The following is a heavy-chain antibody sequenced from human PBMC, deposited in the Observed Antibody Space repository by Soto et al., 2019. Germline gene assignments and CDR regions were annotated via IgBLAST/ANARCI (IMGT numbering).Heavy chain of an antibody. CDR3: ARDGREASGMDV. Sequence: GSLRLSCAASGFTFRIYDMTWVRQAPGKGLEWIGHIYYRGSTIYNPSLRSRSTISVDTSNNQFSLKLNSVTTADTAVYYCARDGREASGMDVWGQGTKVTVSS. D-gene: IGHD1-26*01. J-gene: IGHJ6*02. CDR2: IYYRGST. V-gene: IGHV4-59*01. CDR1: GFTFRIYD.